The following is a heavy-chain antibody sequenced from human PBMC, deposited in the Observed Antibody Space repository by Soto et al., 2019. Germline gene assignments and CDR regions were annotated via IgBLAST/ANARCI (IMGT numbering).Heavy chain of an antibody. CDR1: GFTFSNYG. CDR3: AREGQQRTH. Sequence: QVQLVESGGGVVQPGRSLRVSCAASGFTFSNYGIHWVRQAPGKGLEWVAIIWYDGSNKYYADSVKGRFTISRDNSKNTVYLQMNSLRAEDTAVYYCAREGQQRTHWGQGTLVTVSS. CDR2: IWYDGSNK. D-gene: IGHD6-13*01. J-gene: IGHJ4*02. V-gene: IGHV3-33*01.